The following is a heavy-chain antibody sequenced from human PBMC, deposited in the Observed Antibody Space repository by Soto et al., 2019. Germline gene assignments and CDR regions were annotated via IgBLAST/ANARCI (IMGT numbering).Heavy chain of an antibody. D-gene: IGHD3-22*01. CDR1: GGTFSSYA. CDR2: IIPIFGTA. Sequence: SVKVSCKASGGTFSSYAISWVRQAPGQGLEWMGGIIPIFGTANYAQKFQGRVTITADESTSTAYMELSSLRSEDTAVYYCVKDRDSNSWPSRDVWGPGTTVTVSS. V-gene: IGHV1-69*13. CDR3: VKDRDSNSWPSRDV. J-gene: IGHJ6*02.